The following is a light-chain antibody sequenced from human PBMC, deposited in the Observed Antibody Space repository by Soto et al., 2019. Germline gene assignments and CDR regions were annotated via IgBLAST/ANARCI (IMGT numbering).Light chain of an antibody. J-gene: IGKJ4*01. CDR2: DAS. Sequence: DIQMTQSPSSLSASVGDRVTIACRASQGISIYLAWYQQKPGKVPQLLIYDASTLQSGVPSRFSGSGSGTDFTLTISVVQPEDVATYYCQKYNRAPLTCGRGTKVDIK. CDR1: QGISIY. V-gene: IGKV1-27*01. CDR3: QKYNRAPLT.